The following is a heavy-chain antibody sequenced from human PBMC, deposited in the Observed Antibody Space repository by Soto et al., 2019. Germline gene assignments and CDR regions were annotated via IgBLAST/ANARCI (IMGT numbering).Heavy chain of an antibody. Sequence: EVQLLESGGGLEQPGGSLRLSCAASGFTFRDYAMSWVRQAPGKGLEWVTTITGSSSNLYYSDSVKGRFAISRDNSKNTLYLQMDSLTAEDPAVYYCAKGGAVYGLLTHDYWGQGTLVTVSS. J-gene: IGHJ4*02. V-gene: IGHV3-23*01. D-gene: IGHD3-9*01. CDR1: GFTFRDYA. CDR2: ITGSSSNL. CDR3: AKGGAVYGLLTHDY.